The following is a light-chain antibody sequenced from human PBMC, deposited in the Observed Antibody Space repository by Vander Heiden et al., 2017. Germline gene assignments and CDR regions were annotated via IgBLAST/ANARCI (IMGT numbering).Light chain of an antibody. CDR1: QCVNSNY. V-gene: IGKV3-20*01. Sequence: EIVLTQSPRPLSLSRGQRATLSCRPSQCVNSNYFAWYQQKPGHVPRLLIYGVSAMARGIPARFSGSGSGTEFTLTISGLEPDDFAVYYCQQYESKPRTFGQGTKVEIK. J-gene: IGKJ1*01. CDR2: GVS. CDR3: QQYESKPRT.